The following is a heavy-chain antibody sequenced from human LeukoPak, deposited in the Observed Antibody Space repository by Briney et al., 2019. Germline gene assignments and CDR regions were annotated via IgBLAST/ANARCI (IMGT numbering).Heavy chain of an antibody. CDR2: IYYSGST. J-gene: IGHJ6*02. D-gene: IGHD2-2*01. CDR1: GGSISSGDYY. Sequence: SQTLSLTCTVSGGSISSGDYYWSWIRQPPGKGLEWIGYIYYSGSTYYNPSLKSRVTISVDTSKNQFSPKLSSVTAADTAVYYCARAVVVPAFNLYYYYYGMDVWGQGTTVTVSS. CDR3: ARAVVVPAFNLYYYYYGMDV. V-gene: IGHV4-30-4*01.